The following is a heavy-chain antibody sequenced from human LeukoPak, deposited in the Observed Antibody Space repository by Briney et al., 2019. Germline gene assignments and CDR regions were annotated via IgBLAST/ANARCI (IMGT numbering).Heavy chain of an antibody. CDR1: GYSFTSYW. CDR2: IYPGDSDT. D-gene: IGHD3-22*01. J-gene: IGHJ4*02. Sequence: GESLKISCKGSGYSFTSYWIGWVRQMPGKGLEWMGIIYPGDSDTRYSPSFQGQVTISADKSISTAYLQWSSLKASDTAMYYCARRGSSDSSDYRHDFDYWGQGTLVTVSS. CDR3: ARRGSSDSSDYRHDFDY. V-gene: IGHV5-51*01.